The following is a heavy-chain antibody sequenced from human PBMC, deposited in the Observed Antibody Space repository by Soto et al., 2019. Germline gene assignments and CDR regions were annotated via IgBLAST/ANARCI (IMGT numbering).Heavy chain of an antibody. CDR3: AKDLNECSGGSCYLNPVQAFDY. CDR1: GFTFSSYA. V-gene: IGHV3-23*01. D-gene: IGHD2-15*01. J-gene: IGHJ4*02. CDR2: ISGSGGST. Sequence: GGSLRLSCAASGFTFSSYAMSWVRQAPGKGLEWVSAISGSGGSTYYADSVKGRFTISRDNSKNTLYLQMNSLRAEDTAVYYCAKDLNECSGGSCYLNPVQAFDYWGQGTLVTVSS.